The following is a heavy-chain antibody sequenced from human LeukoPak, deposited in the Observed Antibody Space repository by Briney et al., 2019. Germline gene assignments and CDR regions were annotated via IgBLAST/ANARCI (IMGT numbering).Heavy chain of an antibody. CDR1: GGSISSYY. CDR2: IYYSGST. J-gene: IGHJ4*02. V-gene: IGHV4-59*08. CDR3: ARQHIVVVTDSYYFDY. Sequence: SETLSLTCTVSGGSISSYYWSWIRQPPGKGLEWIGYIYYSGSTNYNPSLKSRVTISVDTSKNQFSLKLSSVTAADTAVYYCARQHIVVVTDSYYFDYGGQGTLVTVSS. D-gene: IGHD2-21*02.